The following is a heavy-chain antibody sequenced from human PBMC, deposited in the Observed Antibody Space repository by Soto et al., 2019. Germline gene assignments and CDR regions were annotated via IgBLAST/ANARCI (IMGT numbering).Heavy chain of an antibody. CDR3: AIGNKARYYDFWSGYYSSDWFDP. J-gene: IGHJ5*02. V-gene: IGHV1-69*01. CDR1: GGTFSSYA. CDR2: IIPIFGTA. Sequence: QVQLVQSGAEVKKPGSSVKVSCKASGGTFSSYAISWVRQAPGQGLEWMGGIIPIFGTANYAQKFQGRVTITGDESTSTAYMELSSLRSEDTAVYYCAIGNKARYYDFWSGYYSSDWFDPWGQGTLVTVSS. D-gene: IGHD3-3*01.